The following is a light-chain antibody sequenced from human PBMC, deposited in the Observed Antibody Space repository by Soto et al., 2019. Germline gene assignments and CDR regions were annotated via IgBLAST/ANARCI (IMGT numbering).Light chain of an antibody. CDR1: SGHSNYA. V-gene: IGLV4-69*01. Sequence: QSVLTQSPSASASLGASVKLTCTLSSGHSNYAIAWHQQQSEKGPRYLMKLNSDGSHSKGDGIPDRFSGSSSGAERYLTISSLLSEDEADYYCQTWGSGIVVFGGGTQLTVL. J-gene: IGLJ2*01. CDR3: QTWGSGIVV. CDR2: LNSDGSH.